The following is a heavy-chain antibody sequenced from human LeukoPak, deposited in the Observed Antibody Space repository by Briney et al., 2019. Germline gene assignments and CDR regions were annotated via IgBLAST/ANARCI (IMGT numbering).Heavy chain of an antibody. CDR1: GFTFSSYG. V-gene: IGHV3-30*18. Sequence: GGSVRLSCAASGFTFSSYGMHWVRQAPGKGLEWVAVISHDGNNKYYADTVKGRFTISRDNSKNTLYLQMNSLRAEDTAVYYCAKGPTPMVLDYWGQGTMVTVSS. D-gene: IGHD3-10*01. CDR2: ISHDGNNK. CDR3: AKGPTPMVLDY. J-gene: IGHJ4*02.